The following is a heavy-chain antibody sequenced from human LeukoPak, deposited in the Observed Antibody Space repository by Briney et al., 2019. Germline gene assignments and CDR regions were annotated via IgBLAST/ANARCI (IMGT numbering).Heavy chain of an antibody. V-gene: IGHV4-31*03. D-gene: IGHD2-15*01. Sequence: SETLSLTCTVSGGSISSGGYYWSWIRQHPGKGLEWIGYIYYSGSTYYNPSLKSRVTISVDTSKNQFSLKLSSVTAADTAVYYCARREVVVVAATSAFDIWGQGTMVTVSS. J-gene: IGHJ3*02. CDR1: GGSISSGGYY. CDR2: IYYSGST. CDR3: ARREVVVVAATSAFDI.